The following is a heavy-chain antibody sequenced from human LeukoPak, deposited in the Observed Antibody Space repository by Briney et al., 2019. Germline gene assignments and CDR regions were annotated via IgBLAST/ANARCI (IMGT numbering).Heavy chain of an antibody. D-gene: IGHD3-3*01. J-gene: IGHJ4*02. Sequence: PSETLSLTCTVSGGSVSSGDYCWSWIRQHPEKGLGWIGFICFSGSTYYNASLKSRVTISVDTSKNQFSLKLTSVTAADTAVFYCARDGSGYSGSFDFWGQGTLVTVSS. CDR1: GGSVSSGDYC. CDR3: ARDGSGYSGSFDF. CDR2: ICFSGST. V-gene: IGHV4-31*03.